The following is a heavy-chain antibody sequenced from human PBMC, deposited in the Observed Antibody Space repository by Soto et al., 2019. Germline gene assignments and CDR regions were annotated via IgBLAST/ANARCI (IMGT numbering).Heavy chain of an antibody. D-gene: IGHD2-21*02. V-gene: IGHV4-39*01. J-gene: IGHJ4*02. CDR2: IFYTGST. Sequence: QVQLEQSGPALVKPSETLSLTCTVFGDSLTNNGFYWGWIRQPPGKGLEWIGSIFYTGSTYYNPSLKSRVAIFVDRSTDEFSLKLSSVTAADTAVYFCARQHRRAHCGGDCYSGDFDDWGQGTLVTVSS. CDR3: ARQHRRAHCGGDCYSGDFDD. CDR1: GDSLTNNGFY.